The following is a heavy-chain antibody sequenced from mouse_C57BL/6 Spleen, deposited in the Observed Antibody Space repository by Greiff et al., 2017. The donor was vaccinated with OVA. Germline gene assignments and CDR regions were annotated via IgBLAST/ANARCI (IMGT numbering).Heavy chain of an antibody. J-gene: IGHJ3*01. Sequence: EVKVVESGGGLVKPGGSLKLSCAASGFTFSSYAMSWVRQTPEKRLEWVATISDGGSYTYYPDNVKGRFTISRDNAKNNLYLQMSHLKSEDTAMYYCARDITFAYWGQGTLVTVSA. CDR2: ISDGGSYT. CDR3: ARDITFAY. CDR1: GFTFSSYA. D-gene: IGHD1-3*01. V-gene: IGHV5-4*01.